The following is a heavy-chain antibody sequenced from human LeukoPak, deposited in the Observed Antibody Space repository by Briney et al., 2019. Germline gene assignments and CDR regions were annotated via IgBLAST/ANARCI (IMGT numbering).Heavy chain of an antibody. CDR3: ARDRLVWWLQLGGGYYFDY. J-gene: IGHJ4*02. Sequence: GGSLRLSCAASGFTFSSYAMHWVRQAPGKGLEWVAVISYDGSNKYYADSVKGRFTISRDNSKNTLYLQMNSLRAEDTAVYYCARDRLVWWLQLGGGYYFDYWGQGTLVTVSS. D-gene: IGHD5-24*01. CDR2: ISYDGSNK. CDR1: GFTFSSYA. V-gene: IGHV3-30*04.